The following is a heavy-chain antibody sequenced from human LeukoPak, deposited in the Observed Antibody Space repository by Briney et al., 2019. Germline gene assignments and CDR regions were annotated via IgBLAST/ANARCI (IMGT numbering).Heavy chain of an antibody. D-gene: IGHD6-13*01. J-gene: IGHJ5*02. CDR2: ISYDGSNK. CDR1: GFTFSSYA. CDR3: AGSIAAATSWFDP. Sequence: PGGSLRLSCAASGFTFSSYAMHWVRQAPGKGLEWVAVISYDGSNKYYADSVKGRFTISRDNSKTTLYLQMNSLRAEDTAVYYCAGSIAAATSWFDPWGQGTLVTVSS. V-gene: IGHV3-30-3*01.